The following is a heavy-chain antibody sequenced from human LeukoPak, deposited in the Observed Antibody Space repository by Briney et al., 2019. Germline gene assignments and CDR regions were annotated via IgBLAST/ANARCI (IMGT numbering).Heavy chain of an antibody. D-gene: IGHD3-3*01. CDR3: ARGDFWGGPYTAAFDV. V-gene: IGHV3-7*04. CDR1: GFTFSDYW. CDR2: IKRDGSEK. J-gene: IGHJ3*01. Sequence: GGSLRLSCAASGFTFSDYWMSWVRQGPGKGLEWVANIKRDGSEKYYVDSVKGRFTISRDNTKNSLYLQMNSLRADDTSVYYRARGDFWGGPYTAAFDVWGQGTMVTVSS.